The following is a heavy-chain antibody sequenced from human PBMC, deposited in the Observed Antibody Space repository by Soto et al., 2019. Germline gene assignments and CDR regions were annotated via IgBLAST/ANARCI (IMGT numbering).Heavy chain of an antibody. V-gene: IGHV4-34*01. D-gene: IGHD6-6*01. J-gene: IGHJ6*03. Sequence: PSETLPLTCAVYGESFSGYYWSWIRQPPGKGLEWIGEINHSGSTNYNPSLKSRVTISVDTSKNQFSLKLSSVTAADTAVYYCARGLKLAYYYYYMDVWGKGTTVTVSS. CDR1: GESFSGYY. CDR2: INHSGST. CDR3: ARGLKLAYYYYYMDV.